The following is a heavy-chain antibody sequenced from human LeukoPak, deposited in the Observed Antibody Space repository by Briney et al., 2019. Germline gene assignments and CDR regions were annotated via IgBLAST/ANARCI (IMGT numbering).Heavy chain of an antibody. D-gene: IGHD3-3*01. CDR1: GFTFSTYA. Sequence: GGSLRLSCAASGFTFSTYAMHWVRQTPGKGLEWVAVISYDGSTKYYGDSVKGRFTISRDNSNNTLYLQMNGLRVDDTAVYYCTREGKFRSLEWLWVGASDTWGQGTLVTVSP. V-gene: IGHV3-30-3*01. J-gene: IGHJ3*02. CDR3: TREGKFRSLEWLWVGASDT. CDR2: ISYDGSTK.